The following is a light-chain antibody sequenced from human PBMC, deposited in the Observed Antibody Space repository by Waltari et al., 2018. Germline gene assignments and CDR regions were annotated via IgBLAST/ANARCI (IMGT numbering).Light chain of an antibody. CDR3: NSYAGSSSWV. V-gene: IGLV2-14*04. CDR2: DVS. Sequence: YQQHPRKAPELMIYDVSERPSGGANRFSGCKSGNTSYLTISGLQAQDEADDYCNSYAGSSSWVFGAVTKLTVL. J-gene: IGLJ3*02.